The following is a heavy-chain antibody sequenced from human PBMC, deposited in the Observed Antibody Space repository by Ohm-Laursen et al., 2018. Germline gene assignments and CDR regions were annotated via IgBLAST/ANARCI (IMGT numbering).Heavy chain of an antibody. V-gene: IGHV4-31*01. CDR1: GGSISSGGYY. CDR2: IYYSGST. D-gene: IGHD3-22*01. J-gene: IGHJ5*02. CDR3: ARSRGDYYDSSGYYYGSGWFDP. Sequence: TLSLTCTVSGGSISSGGYYWSWIRQHPGKGLEWIGYIYYSGSTYYNPPLKSLVTISVDTSKNQSSLKLSSVTAADTAVYYCARSRGDYYDSSGYYYGSGWFDPWGQGTLVTVSS.